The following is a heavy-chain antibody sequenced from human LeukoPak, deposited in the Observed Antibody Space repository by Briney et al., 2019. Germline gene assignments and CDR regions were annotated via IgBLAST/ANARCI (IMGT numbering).Heavy chain of an antibody. Sequence: PGGSLRLSCAASGFTFSSYGMHWVRQAPGKGLEWVAFIRYGGSNKYYADSVKGRFTISRDNSKNTLYVQMTSLRAEDTAVYYCARGGRPGYYYGSGSYFPFDYWGQGTLVTVSS. CDR3: ARGGRPGYYYGSGSYFPFDY. CDR1: GFTFSSYG. D-gene: IGHD3-10*01. J-gene: IGHJ4*02. V-gene: IGHV3-30*02. CDR2: IRYGGSNK.